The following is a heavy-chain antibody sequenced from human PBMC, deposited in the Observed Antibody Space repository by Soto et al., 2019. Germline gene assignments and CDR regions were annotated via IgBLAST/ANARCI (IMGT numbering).Heavy chain of an antibody. CDR3: ASRVGVATMSYYYYGMDV. D-gene: IGHD5-12*01. CDR1: GGTFSSYT. CDR2: IIPILGIA. J-gene: IGHJ6*02. V-gene: IGHV1-69*02. Sequence: QVQLVQSGAEVKKPGSSVKVSCKASGGTFSSYTISWVRQAPGQGLEWMGRIIPILGIANYAQKFQGRVTVPADKPTSTAYMELSSLRSEDTAVYYCASRVGVATMSYYYYGMDVWGQGTTVTVSS.